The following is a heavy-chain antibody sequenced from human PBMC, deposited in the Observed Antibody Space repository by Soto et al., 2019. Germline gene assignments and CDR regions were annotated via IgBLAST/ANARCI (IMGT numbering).Heavy chain of an antibody. CDR2: INPSGGSK. V-gene: IGHV1-46*01. CDR1: GYTFTIYY. J-gene: IGHJ4*02. CDR3: ARDSRPYPSGLYYDFWSGYERPSYYFDY. D-gene: IGHD3-3*01. Sequence: ASVKVSCKASGYTFTIYYMHWVLQAPLQWRDWMGIINPSGGSKSYAQKFQGRVTMTRDTSTSTVYMELSSLRSEATAVYYCARDSRPYPSGLYYDFWSGYERPSYYFDYWGQGTLVTVSS.